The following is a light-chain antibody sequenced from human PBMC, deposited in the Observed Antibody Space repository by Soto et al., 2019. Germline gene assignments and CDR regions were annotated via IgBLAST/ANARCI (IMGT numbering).Light chain of an antibody. CDR2: AAS. Sequence: DIPMTQAPSSLSASVGDGVTITCRASQSISKYLNWYQQKPGKAPKLLIYAASSLQSGVPSRFSGSGSGTDYILTITTLQPEDFATYYCQQSYSFPFDFGPGTKVDIK. J-gene: IGKJ3*01. CDR1: QSISKY. CDR3: QQSYSFPFD. V-gene: IGKV1-39*01.